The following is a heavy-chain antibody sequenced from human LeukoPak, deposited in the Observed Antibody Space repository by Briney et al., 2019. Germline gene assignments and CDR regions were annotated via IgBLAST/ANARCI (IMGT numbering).Heavy chain of an antibody. CDR1: GFTFSSYA. V-gene: IGHV3-7*01. J-gene: IGHJ3*02. CDR2: IKQDGSEK. D-gene: IGHD1-26*01. Sequence: GGSLRLSCAASGFTFSSYAMSWVRQAPGKGLEWVANIKQDGSEKYYADSVKGRFTISRDNSKNTLYLQMNSLRAEDTAVYYCAKSTIVGATHDAFDIWGQGTMVTVSS. CDR3: AKSTIVGATHDAFDI.